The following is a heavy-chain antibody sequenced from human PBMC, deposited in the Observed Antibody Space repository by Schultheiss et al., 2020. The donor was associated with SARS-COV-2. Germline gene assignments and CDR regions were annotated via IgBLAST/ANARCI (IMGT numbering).Heavy chain of an antibody. CDR1: GFTFSSYG. D-gene: IGHD3-22*01. CDR2: ISYDGSNK. J-gene: IGHJ4*02. Sequence: GGSLRLSCAASGFTFSSYGMHWVRQAPGKGLEWVAVISYDGSNKYYADSVKGRFTISKDNSKNTLYLQMNSLRDEDTAVYYCAKAYYYDSSGWGGDYWGQGTLVTVSS. CDR3: AKAYYYDSSGWGGDY. V-gene: IGHV3-30*18.